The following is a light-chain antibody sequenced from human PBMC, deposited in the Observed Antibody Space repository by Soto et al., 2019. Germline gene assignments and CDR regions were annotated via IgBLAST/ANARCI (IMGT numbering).Light chain of an antibody. V-gene: IGLV2-8*01. J-gene: IGLJ2*01. CDR1: SSDVGGYNY. Sequence: QSALTQPPSASGSPGQSVTISCTGTSSDVGGYNYVSWYQQHPGKAPKLMISEVSKRPSGVPDRFSGSKSGNTASLTVSGLQAEDEAEYYCSSYAGSSNLAVFGGGTKLTVL. CDR2: EVS. CDR3: SSYAGSSNLAV.